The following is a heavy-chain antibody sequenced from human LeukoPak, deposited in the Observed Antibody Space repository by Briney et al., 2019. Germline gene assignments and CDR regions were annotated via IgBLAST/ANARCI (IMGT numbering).Heavy chain of an antibody. V-gene: IGHV4-30-4*01. CDR2: IYNSAT. Sequence: PSQTLSLTCTVSGGSISGGEYHWSWIRQPPGKGLEWIGYIYNSATYYNPSLNSRVSISEDTSNNHFSLKVNSVTGAGTAVYYCGSYRVNEGGRGFWGQGTLVPVSS. CDR3: GSYRVNEGGRGF. D-gene: IGHD2-15*01. J-gene: IGHJ4*02. CDR1: GGSISGGEYH.